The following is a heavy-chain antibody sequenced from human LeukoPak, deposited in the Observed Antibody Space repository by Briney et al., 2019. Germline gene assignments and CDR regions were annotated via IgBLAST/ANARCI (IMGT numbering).Heavy chain of an antibody. CDR3: AREGWVHYFDY. D-gene: IGHD5-24*01. J-gene: IGHJ4*02. CDR2: IYYSGST. CDR1: GGSLSSYY. Sequence: SETLSLTCTVSGGSLSSYYWSWIRQPPGKGLEWIGYIYYSGSTNYNPSLKSRVTISVNTSKNQFSLKLSSVTAADTAVYYCAREGWVHYFDYWGQGTLVTVSS. V-gene: IGHV4-59*01.